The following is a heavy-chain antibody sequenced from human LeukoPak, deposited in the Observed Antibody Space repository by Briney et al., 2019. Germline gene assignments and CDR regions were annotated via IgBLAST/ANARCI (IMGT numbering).Heavy chain of an antibody. CDR2: ISGSGGST. CDR3: AKDLFDYGDYVRSNHYYYGMDV. CDR1: GFSFSSYA. J-gene: IGHJ6*02. V-gene: IGHV3-23*01. D-gene: IGHD4-17*01. Sequence: PGGSLRLSRAASGFSFSSYAMTWARQAPGKGLEWVSAISGSGGSTYYADSVKGRFTISRDNSKNTLYLQMNSLRAEDTAVYYCAKDLFDYGDYVRSNHYYYGMDVWGQGTTVTVSS.